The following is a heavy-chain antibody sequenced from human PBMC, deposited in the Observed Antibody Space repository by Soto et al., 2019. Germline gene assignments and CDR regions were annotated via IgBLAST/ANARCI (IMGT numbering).Heavy chain of an antibody. V-gene: IGHV3-7*01. CDR1: GFTFSSYW. Sequence: GGSLRLSCAASGFTFSSYWMSWVHQAPGKGLEWVANIKQDGSEKYYVDSVKGRFTISRDNAKNSLYLQMNSLRAEDTAVYYCARVNGMYSSSSEPFDYWGQGTLVTVSS. D-gene: IGHD6-6*01. CDR2: IKQDGSEK. CDR3: ARVNGMYSSSSEPFDY. J-gene: IGHJ4*02.